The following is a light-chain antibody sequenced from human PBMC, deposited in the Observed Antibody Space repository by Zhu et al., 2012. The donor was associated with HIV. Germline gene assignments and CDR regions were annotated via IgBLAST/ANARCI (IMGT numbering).Light chain of an antibody. J-gene: IGKJ4*01. Sequence: IVLTQSPATLSLSPGERATVSCRASRNVRSFLAWYQQKPGQAPRLLIYDTSKRAAGIPARFSGSGSETDFTLTISSLEPEDFALYYCQQRSNWPLTFGGGTKVGIK. CDR1: RNVRSF. CDR3: QQRSNWPLT. V-gene: IGKV3-11*01. CDR2: DTS.